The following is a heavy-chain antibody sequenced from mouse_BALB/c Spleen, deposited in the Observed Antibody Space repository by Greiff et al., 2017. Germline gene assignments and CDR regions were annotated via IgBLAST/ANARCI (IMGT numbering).Heavy chain of an antibody. D-gene: IGHD2-4*01. V-gene: IGHV1-80*01. J-gene: IGHJ3*01. Sequence: QVQLQQSGAELVRPGSSVKISCKASGYAFSSYWMNWVKQRPGQGLEWIGQIYPGDGDTNYNGKFKGKATLTADKSSCTAYMQLSSLTSEDSAVYFCSVRGRLRWFAYWGQGTLVTVSA. CDR1: GYAFSSYW. CDR2: IYPGDGDT. CDR3: SVRGRLRWFAY.